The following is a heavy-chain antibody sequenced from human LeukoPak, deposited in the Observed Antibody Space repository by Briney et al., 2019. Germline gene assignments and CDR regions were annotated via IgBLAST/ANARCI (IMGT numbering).Heavy chain of an antibody. V-gene: IGHV3-74*01. Sequence: GFPRLSCAASGFTLSKYWMHWVRQAPGKGLAWVSRISSDGTTTAYADSVKGRFTISRDSAKNMLYLQMNSLRVEDTAMYYCASPGDNYAILGLDYWGQGTLVTVSS. CDR1: GFTLSKYW. CDR3: ASPGDNYAILGLDY. CDR2: ISSDGTTT. D-gene: IGHD3-9*01. J-gene: IGHJ4*02.